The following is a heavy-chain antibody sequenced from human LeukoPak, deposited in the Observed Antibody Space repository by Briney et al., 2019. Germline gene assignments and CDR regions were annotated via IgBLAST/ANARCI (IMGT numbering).Heavy chain of an antibody. J-gene: IGHJ6*03. V-gene: IGHV3-48*04. CDR2: ISSSSSTI. CDR3: ARDGVTVTTYSYYYYYMDV. Sequence: PGGSLRLSCAASGFTFSGYSMNWVRQAPGKGLEWVSYISSSSSTIYYADSVKGRFTISRDNAKNSLYLQMNSLRAEDTAVYYCARDGVTVTTYSYYYYYMDVWGKGTTVTVSS. CDR1: GFTFSGYS. D-gene: IGHD4-11*01.